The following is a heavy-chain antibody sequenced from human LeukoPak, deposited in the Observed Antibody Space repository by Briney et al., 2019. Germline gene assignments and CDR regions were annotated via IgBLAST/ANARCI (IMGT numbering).Heavy chain of an antibody. CDR3: ARGVSGTGPDI. Sequence: TGGSLRLSCAASGFTFSSYWMHWVRQAPGKGLVWVSRIKTDGSSTDYADSVKGRFTISRDNAKNTMYLQMNSLRAEVTAVYYWARGVSGTGPDIWGLGTMVTVSS. J-gene: IGHJ3*02. D-gene: IGHD5/OR15-5a*01. CDR1: GFTFSSYW. CDR2: IKTDGSST. V-gene: IGHV3-74*01.